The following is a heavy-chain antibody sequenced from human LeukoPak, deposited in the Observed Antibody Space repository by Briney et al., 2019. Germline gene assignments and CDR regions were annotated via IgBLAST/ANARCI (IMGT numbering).Heavy chain of an antibody. D-gene: IGHD6-19*01. V-gene: IGHV4-61*02. J-gene: IGHJ3*02. Sequence: PSETLSLTCTVSGGSISSSSYYWSWIRQPAGKALEWIGRMYTSGSTNYNPSLRSRVTISLDTSKNQFSLKLSSVTAADTAVYYCARSLAVTLDAFDIWGQGTMVTVSS. CDR1: GGSISSSSYY. CDR3: ARSLAVTLDAFDI. CDR2: MYTSGST.